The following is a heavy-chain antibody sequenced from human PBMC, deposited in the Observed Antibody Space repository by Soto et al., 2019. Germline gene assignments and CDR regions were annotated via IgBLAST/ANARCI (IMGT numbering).Heavy chain of an antibody. J-gene: IGHJ5*02. CDR2: ISYDGTDK. Sequence: QVQLVQSGGGVVQPGRSLRLSCAASGFTFSSYTFHWVRQAPGKGLEWVAVISYDGTDKYYAESVRGRFTISRDNFKNTLYLEMNSLRPDDTAVYYCAREQTSSWEGCFDPWGQGTLVTVSS. V-gene: IGHV3-30-3*01. CDR3: AREQTSSWEGCFDP. D-gene: IGHD6-13*01. CDR1: GFTFSSYT.